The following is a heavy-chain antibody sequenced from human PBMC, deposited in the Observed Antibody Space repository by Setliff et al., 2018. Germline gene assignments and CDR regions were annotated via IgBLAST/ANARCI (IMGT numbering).Heavy chain of an antibody. CDR1: GFSFGGHD. D-gene: IGHD1-26*01. Sequence: GGSLRLSCAASGFSFGGHDMHWVRQAPGKGLEWVAFIRYDGTTESYADSVRGRFTISRDNTKNTLYLQMNSLRAEDTGIYSCARVGSKPQLGWFDPWGQGTLVTVSS. J-gene: IGHJ5*02. CDR3: ARVGSKPQLGWFDP. CDR2: IRYDGTTE. V-gene: IGHV3-30*02.